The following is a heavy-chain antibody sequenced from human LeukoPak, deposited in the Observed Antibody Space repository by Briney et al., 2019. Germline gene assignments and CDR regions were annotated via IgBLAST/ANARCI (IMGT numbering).Heavy chain of an antibody. J-gene: IGHJ4*02. CDR1: GGSISSGDYY. D-gene: IGHD3-3*01. Sequence: PSETLSLTCTVPGGSISSGDYYWSWIRQPPGKGLEWIGYIYYSGSTYYNPSLKSRVTISVDTSKNQFSLKLSSVTAADTAVYYCAREVRFLEWFDWGQGTLVTVSS. V-gene: IGHV4-30-4*01. CDR3: AREVRFLEWFD. CDR2: IYYSGST.